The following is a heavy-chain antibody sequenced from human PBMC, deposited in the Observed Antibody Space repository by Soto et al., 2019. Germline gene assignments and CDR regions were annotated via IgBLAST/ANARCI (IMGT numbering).Heavy chain of an antibody. CDR1: GCTFSSYA. CDR3: ARALSGALYDSSGWGVVPARI. Sequence: SVKVSCKASGCTFSSYAISWVRQAPGQGLEWMGGIIPIFGTANYAQKFQGRVTITADKSTSTAYMELSSLRAEDTAMYYCARALSGALYDSSGWGVVPARIWGQGTLVTVSS. V-gene: IGHV1-69*06. CDR2: IIPIFGTA. J-gene: IGHJ4*02. D-gene: IGHD3-22*01.